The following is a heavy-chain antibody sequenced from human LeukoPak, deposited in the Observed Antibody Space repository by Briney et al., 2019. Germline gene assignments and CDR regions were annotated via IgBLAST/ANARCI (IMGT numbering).Heavy chain of an antibody. CDR3: AREGVVPAASDAIDI. V-gene: IGHV1-46*01. CDR2: INPSGGST. D-gene: IGHD2-2*01. Sequence: ASVKVSCKASGYTFTSYYMHWVRQAPGQGLEWMGIINPSGGSTSYAQKFQGRVTMTRDTSTSTVYMELSSLRSEDTAVYYCAREGVVPAASDAIDIWGQGTMVTVSS. J-gene: IGHJ3*02. CDR1: GYTFTSYY.